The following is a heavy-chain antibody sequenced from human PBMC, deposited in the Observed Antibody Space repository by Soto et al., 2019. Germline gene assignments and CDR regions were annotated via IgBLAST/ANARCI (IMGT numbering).Heavy chain of an antibody. CDR1: GYTFTSYG. V-gene: IGHV1-18*01. J-gene: IGHJ6*02. Sequence: ASVKVSCKASGYTFTSYGISWVRQAPGQGLEWMGWISAYNGNTNYAQKLQGRVTMTTDTSTSTAYMELRSLRSDDTAVYYCARVLRYFDWSESDYYYGMDVWGQGTTVTVSS. D-gene: IGHD3-9*01. CDR3: ARVLRYFDWSESDYYYGMDV. CDR2: ISAYNGNT.